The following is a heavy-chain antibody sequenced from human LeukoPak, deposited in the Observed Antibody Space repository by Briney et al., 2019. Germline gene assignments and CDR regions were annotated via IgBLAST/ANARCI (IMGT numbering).Heavy chain of an antibody. Sequence: ASVKVSCKASGYTFTSYDINWVRQATGQGLEWMGWMNPNSGNTGYAQKFQGRVTITRNTSISTAYMELSSLRSEDTAVYYCARRGVTIFGVVIDYWGQGTLVTVSS. CDR1: GYTFTSYD. V-gene: IGHV1-8*03. D-gene: IGHD3-3*01. CDR3: ARRGVTIFGVVIDY. J-gene: IGHJ4*02. CDR2: MNPNSGNT.